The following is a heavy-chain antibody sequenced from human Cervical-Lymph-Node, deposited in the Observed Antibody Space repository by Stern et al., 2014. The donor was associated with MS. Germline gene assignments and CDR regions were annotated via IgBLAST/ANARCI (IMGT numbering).Heavy chain of an antibody. CDR1: GFTFSSYG. CDR2: IWYDGSNK. D-gene: IGHD3-9*01. Sequence: QVQLVESGGGVVQPGRSLRLSCAASGFTFSSYGMHWVRQAPGKGLEWVAVIWYDGSNKYYADSVKGRFTISRDNSKNTLYLQMNSLRAEDTAVYYCAREPGDILTGYSLHFDYWGQGTLVTVSS. J-gene: IGHJ4*02. V-gene: IGHV3-33*01. CDR3: AREPGDILTGYSLHFDY.